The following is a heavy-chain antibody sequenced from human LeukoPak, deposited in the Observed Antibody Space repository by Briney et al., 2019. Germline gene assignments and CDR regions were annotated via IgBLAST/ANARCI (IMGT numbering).Heavy chain of an antibody. Sequence: GGSLRLSCTASGFTFSSYWMSWVRQAPGKGLEWVANINQDGREKHSVDSVKGRFTVSRDNARNSLYLQMNSLRAEDTAVYYCARAYYYGSGSYLPMDVWGQGTTVTVSS. CDR1: GFTFSSYW. CDR3: ARAYYYGSGSYLPMDV. D-gene: IGHD3-10*01. V-gene: IGHV3-7*02. CDR2: INQDGREK. J-gene: IGHJ6*02.